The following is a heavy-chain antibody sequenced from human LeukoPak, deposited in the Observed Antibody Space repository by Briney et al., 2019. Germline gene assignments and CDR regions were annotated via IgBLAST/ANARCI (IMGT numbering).Heavy chain of an antibody. Sequence: GGSLRLSCAASGFTFSSYGMHWVRQAPGKGLEWVAFIRYDGSNKYYADSVKGRFTISRDNYKNTLYLQMNSLRAEDTAVYYCAKIGGYDFWSGYYSDYWGQGTLVTVSS. CDR2: IRYDGSNK. D-gene: IGHD3-3*01. J-gene: IGHJ4*02. V-gene: IGHV3-30*02. CDR3: AKIGGYDFWSGYYSDY. CDR1: GFTFSSYG.